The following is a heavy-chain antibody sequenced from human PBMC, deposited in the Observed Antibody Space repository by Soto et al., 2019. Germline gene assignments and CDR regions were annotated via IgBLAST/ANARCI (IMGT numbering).Heavy chain of an antibody. D-gene: IGHD3-10*01. CDR2: INHSGST. J-gene: IGHJ4*02. CDR3: ARGYGRNFAY. Sequence: QVQLQQWGAGLLKPSETLSLTCAVYGGSFSGYYWSWIRQPPGKGLGWIGEINHSGSTNYNPSLKTRVTISVDTSKNQFSLKLSSVTAADTAVYYCARGYGRNFAYWGQGTLVTVSS. CDR1: GGSFSGYY. V-gene: IGHV4-34*01.